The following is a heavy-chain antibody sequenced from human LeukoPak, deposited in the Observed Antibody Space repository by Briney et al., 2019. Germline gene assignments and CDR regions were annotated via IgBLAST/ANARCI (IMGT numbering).Heavy chain of an antibody. CDR2: IHGNGST. CDR3: ARDMVSTWPYFYSYYYMDV. Sequence: SETLSLTCTVSDASITTYSWNWIRQPAGKGLEWIGRIHGNGSTNYNPSLKGRVTMSLDTSKSQFSLKLPSVTAADTALYYCARDMVSTWPYFYSYYYMDVWGQGTTVAVSS. D-gene: IGHD6-13*01. CDR1: DASITTYS. J-gene: IGHJ6*03. V-gene: IGHV4-4*07.